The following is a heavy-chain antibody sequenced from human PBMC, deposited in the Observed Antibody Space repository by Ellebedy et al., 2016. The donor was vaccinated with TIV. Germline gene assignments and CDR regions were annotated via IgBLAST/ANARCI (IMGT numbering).Heavy chain of an antibody. V-gene: IGHV4-4*02. J-gene: IGHJ4*02. CDR1: GGSISTGDW. D-gene: IGHD3-22*01. CDR2: IYHSGST. CDR3: ARAPGDYSDSRGYFYT. Sequence: SETLSLTCAVSGGSISTGDWWSWVRQPPGKGLEWIGEIYHSGSTIYNPSLNSRLTILVDKSTNHFSLRLSSVTAADTAVYFCARAPGDYSDSRGYFYTWGQGTLVTVSS.